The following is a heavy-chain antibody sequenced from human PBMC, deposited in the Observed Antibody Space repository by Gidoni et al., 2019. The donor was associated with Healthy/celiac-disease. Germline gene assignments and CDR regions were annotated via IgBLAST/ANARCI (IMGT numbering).Heavy chain of an antibody. CDR2: IIPIFGTA. CDR1: GGTFSSYA. V-gene: IGHV1-69*01. CDR3: ARAYYYGSGSYPTEEYYYGMDV. D-gene: IGHD3-10*01. Sequence: QVQLVQSGAEVKKPGSSVKVSCKASGGTFSSYAISWVRQAPGQGLEWMGGIIPIFGTANYAQKFQGRVTITADESTSTAYMELSSLRSEDTAVYHCARAYYYGSGSYPTEEYYYGMDVWGQGTTVTVSS. J-gene: IGHJ6*02.